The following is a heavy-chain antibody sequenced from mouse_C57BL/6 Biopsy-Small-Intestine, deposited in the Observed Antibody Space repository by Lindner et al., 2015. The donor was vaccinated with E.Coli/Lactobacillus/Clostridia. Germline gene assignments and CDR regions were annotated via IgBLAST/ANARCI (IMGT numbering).Heavy chain of an antibody. D-gene: IGHD1-1*01. J-gene: IGHJ2*01. Sequence: VHLQESGAELVRPGTSVKVSCKASGYAFTNYLIEWIKQRPGQGLEWIGVIDPGSGGTNYNEKFKGKATLTADKSSSTAYMQLSSLTSEDSAVYFCARNFYGKRGFDYWGQGTTLTVSS. CDR2: IDPGSGGT. CDR3: ARNFYGKRGFDY. V-gene: IGHV1-54*01. CDR1: GYAFTNYL.